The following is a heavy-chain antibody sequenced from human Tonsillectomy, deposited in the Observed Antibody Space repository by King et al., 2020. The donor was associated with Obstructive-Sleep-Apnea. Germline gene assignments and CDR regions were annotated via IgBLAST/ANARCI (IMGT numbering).Heavy chain of an antibody. CDR3: AREYSVRGSYRYTYFDY. Sequence: LQLQESGPGLVKPSETLSLTCTVSGGSISSSSYYWGWIRQPPGKGLECSGSIYYSGSTYYNPSLKSRVTISVDTSKNQFSLKLRSVTAADTAVYYCAREYSVRGSYRYTYFDYWGQGTLVTVSS. J-gene: IGHJ4*02. V-gene: IGHV4-39*07. D-gene: IGHD3-16*02. CDR2: IYYSGST. CDR1: GGSISSSSYY.